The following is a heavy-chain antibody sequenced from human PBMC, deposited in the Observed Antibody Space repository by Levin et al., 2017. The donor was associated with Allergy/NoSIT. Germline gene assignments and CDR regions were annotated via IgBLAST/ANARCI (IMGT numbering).Heavy chain of an antibody. D-gene: IGHD3-22*01. J-gene: IGHJ4*02. CDR1: GGSISSYY. V-gene: IGHV4-4*07. CDR3: ARDYPYYYDSSGYDDLFDY. CDR2: IYTSGST. Sequence: SETLSLTCTVSGGSISSYYWSWIRQPAGKGLEWIGRIYTSGSTNYNPSLKSRVTMSVDTSKNQFSLKLSSVTAADTAVYYCARDYPYYYDSSGYDDLFDYWGQGTLVTVSS.